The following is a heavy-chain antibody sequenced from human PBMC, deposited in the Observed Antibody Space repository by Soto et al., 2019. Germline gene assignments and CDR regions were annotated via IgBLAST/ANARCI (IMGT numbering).Heavy chain of an antibody. CDR1: GFTFSSYA. CDR3: ARAPAGYSSSWYYWFDP. D-gene: IGHD6-13*01. V-gene: IGHV3-30-3*01. J-gene: IGHJ5*02. Sequence: QVQLVESGGGVVQPGRSLRLSCAASGFTFSSYAMHWVRQAPGKGLEWVAVISYDGSNKYYADSVKGRFTISRDNSKNTLYLQVNSLRAEDTAVYYCARAPAGYSSSWYYWFDPWGQGTLVTVSS. CDR2: ISYDGSNK.